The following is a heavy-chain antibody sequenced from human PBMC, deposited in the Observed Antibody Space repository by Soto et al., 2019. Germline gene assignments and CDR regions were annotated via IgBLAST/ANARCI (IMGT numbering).Heavy chain of an antibody. V-gene: IGHV1-2*02. CDR3: ARGPASTGSPPADYFQH. Sequence: ASVKVSCKASGYTFTGYYMHWVRQAPGQGLEWMGWINPNSGGTNYAQKFQGRVTMTRDTSISTAYMELSRLRSDDTAVYYCARGPASTGSPPADYFQHWGQGTLVTVSS. CDR1: GYTFTGYY. J-gene: IGHJ1*01. CDR2: INPNSGGT. D-gene: IGHD3-22*01.